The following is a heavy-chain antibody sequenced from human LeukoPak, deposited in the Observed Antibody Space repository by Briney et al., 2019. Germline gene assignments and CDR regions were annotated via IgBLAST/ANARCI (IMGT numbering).Heavy chain of an antibody. J-gene: IGHJ6*02. Sequence: ASVKVSCKASGDSINTYTINWVRQAPGQGLEWMGGINPISGTANYAQKFQGKVTITADESTSTAYMGLSSLRSEDTAVYYCARDKFLEWSSGFYGMDVWGQGTTVMVSS. D-gene: IGHD3-3*01. CDR1: GDSINTYT. CDR3: ARDKFLEWSSGFYGMDV. V-gene: IGHV1-69*01. CDR2: INPISGTA.